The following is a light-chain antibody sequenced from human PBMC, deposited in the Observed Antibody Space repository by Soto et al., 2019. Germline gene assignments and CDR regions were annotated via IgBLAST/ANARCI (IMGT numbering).Light chain of an antibody. J-gene: IGLJ2*01. CDR3: QVWDSTNDHPVV. Sequence: SSELTQPPSVSVAPGETARIACGGNNIGSKSVHWYQQKPGLAPVVVIFYDTDRPSGIPERFSGSNSGNTATLTISRVEGGDEADYYCQVWDSTNDHPVVFGGGTKLTVL. CDR1: NIGSKS. CDR2: YDT. V-gene: IGLV3-21*01.